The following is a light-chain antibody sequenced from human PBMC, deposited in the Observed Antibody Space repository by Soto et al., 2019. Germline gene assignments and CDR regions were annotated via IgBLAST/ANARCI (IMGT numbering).Light chain of an antibody. CDR1: QNINNN. Sequence: EIVMTQSPVTLSVSPGERATLSXRASQNINNNLAWYQQKPGQAPRLLIYGASTRATGISARFSGGGSGTEFTLSISSLQSEDFAVYYCQQYNNWPPSITFGQGTRLEI. CDR2: GAS. CDR3: QQYNNWPPSIT. J-gene: IGKJ5*01. V-gene: IGKV3-15*01.